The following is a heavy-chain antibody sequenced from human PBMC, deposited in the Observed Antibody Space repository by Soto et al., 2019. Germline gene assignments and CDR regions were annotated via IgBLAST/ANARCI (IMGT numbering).Heavy chain of an antibody. V-gene: IGHV1-2*02. Sequence: ASVKVSCKASGYTFTGYYMHWVRQAPGQGLEWMGWINPNSGGTNYAQKFQGRGTMTRDTCISTAYRELSRLRSDDTAVYYCARVHEDYGDYYGMDVWGQGTTVTVSS. D-gene: IGHD4-17*01. CDR3: ARVHEDYGDYYGMDV. CDR1: GYTFTGYY. CDR2: INPNSGGT. J-gene: IGHJ6*02.